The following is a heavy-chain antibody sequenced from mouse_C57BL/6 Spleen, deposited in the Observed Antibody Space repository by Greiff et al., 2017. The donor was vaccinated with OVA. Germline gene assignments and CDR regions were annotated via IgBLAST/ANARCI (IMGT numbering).Heavy chain of an antibody. CDR2: INPNNGGT. Sequence: EVQLQQSGPELVKPGASVKISCKASGYTFTDYYMNWVKQSHGKSLEWIGDINPNNGGTSYNQKFKGKATLTVDKSSSTAYMELRSLTSEDSAVYYCARLAASHFDYWGQGTTLTVSS. J-gene: IGHJ2*01. CDR1: GYTFTDYY. V-gene: IGHV1-26*01. D-gene: IGHD6-2*01. CDR3: ARLAASHFDY.